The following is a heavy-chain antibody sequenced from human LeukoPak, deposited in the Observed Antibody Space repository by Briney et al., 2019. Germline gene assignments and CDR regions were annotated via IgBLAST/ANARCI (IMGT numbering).Heavy chain of an antibody. J-gene: IGHJ4*02. Sequence: SVKVSCKASGGTFSSCAISWVRQAPGQGLEWMGGIIPIFGTANYAQKFQGRVTITTDESTSTAYMELSSLRSEDTAVYYCAGGYCSGGSCYSGFFDYWGQGTLVTVSS. CDR3: AGGYCSGGSCYSGFFDY. CDR2: IIPIFGTA. CDR1: GGTFSSCA. V-gene: IGHV1-69*05. D-gene: IGHD2-15*01.